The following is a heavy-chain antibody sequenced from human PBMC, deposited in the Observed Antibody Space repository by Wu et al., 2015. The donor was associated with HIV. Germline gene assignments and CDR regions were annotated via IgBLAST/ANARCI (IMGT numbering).Heavy chain of an antibody. CDR1: GYTFTGYY. CDR2: INPNSGGT. CDR3: AREDWVATSGIDY. V-gene: IGHV1-2*02. Sequence: QVQLVQSGAEVKKPGASVKVSCKASGYTFTGYYMHWVRQAPGQGLEWMGWINPNSGGTNYAQKFQGRVTMTTDTSTSTAYMELRSLRSDDTAVYYCAREDWVATSGIDYWGQGTLVTVSS. D-gene: IGHD5-12*01. J-gene: IGHJ4*02.